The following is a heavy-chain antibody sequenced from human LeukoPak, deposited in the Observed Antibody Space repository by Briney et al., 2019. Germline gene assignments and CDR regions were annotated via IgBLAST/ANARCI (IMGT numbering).Heavy chain of an antibody. D-gene: IGHD3-22*01. CDR1: GLTFSSYW. J-gene: IGHJ4*02. CDR2: INSDGSST. Sequence: GGSLRLSCAASGLTFSSYWMHWVRQAPGKGLVWVSRINSDGSSTSYADSVKGRFTISRDNAKNSLYLQMNSLRAEDTAVYYCARRQGSYFDTSGYYYGWGQGTLVTVSS. CDR3: ARRQGSYFDTSGYYYG. V-gene: IGHV3-74*01.